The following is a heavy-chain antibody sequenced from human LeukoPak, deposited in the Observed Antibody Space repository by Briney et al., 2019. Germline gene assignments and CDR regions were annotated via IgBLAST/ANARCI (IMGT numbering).Heavy chain of an antibody. D-gene: IGHD6-19*01. CDR2: ISSSGSTI. J-gene: IGHJ4*02. Sequence: PGGSLRLSCAASGFTFSSYEMNWVRQAPGKGLEWVSCISSSGSTIYYADSVKGRFTISRDNAKNSLYLQMNSLRAEDTAVYYCARGGVAGPRDYWGQGTLVTVSS. CDR1: GFTFSSYE. CDR3: ARGGVAGPRDY. V-gene: IGHV3-48*03.